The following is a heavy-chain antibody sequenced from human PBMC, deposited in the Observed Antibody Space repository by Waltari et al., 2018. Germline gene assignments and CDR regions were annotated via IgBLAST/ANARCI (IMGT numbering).Heavy chain of an antibody. Sequence: QVQLQESGPGLVKPSETLSLTCTVSGGSISSYYWSWIRRPPGKGLGWIGYILYSGSANYTPALKSRVTISVDTSKNQFSRKLSSVTAAETAVYYCARDLGIDAFDIWGQGTMVTVSS. CDR2: ILYSGSA. CDR3: ARDLGIDAFDI. J-gene: IGHJ3*02. V-gene: IGHV4-59*01. CDR1: GGSISSYY. D-gene: IGHD7-27*01.